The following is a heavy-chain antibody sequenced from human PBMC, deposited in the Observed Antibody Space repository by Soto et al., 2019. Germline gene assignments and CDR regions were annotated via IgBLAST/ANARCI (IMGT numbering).Heavy chain of an antibody. CDR1: GGTFSSDA. CDR2: LTPILGTT. Sequence: SVKVSCKASGGTFSSDAVSWVRQAPGQGLEWMGGLTPILGTTHYAQKFQGRVTITADESTNTAYMELSSLGSDDTAVYYCARASGYVSGWYHDYWGQGTRVTVSS. D-gene: IGHD6-19*01. V-gene: IGHV1-69*13. J-gene: IGHJ4*02. CDR3: ARASGYVSGWYHDY.